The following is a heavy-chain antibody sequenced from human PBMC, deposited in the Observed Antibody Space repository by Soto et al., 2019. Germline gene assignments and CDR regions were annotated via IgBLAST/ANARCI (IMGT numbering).Heavy chain of an antibody. CDR3: ARVMRLGGPGYSYGYRDYYYGMDV. CDR1: GGTFSSYA. D-gene: IGHD5-18*01. CDR2: IIPIFGTA. V-gene: IGHV1-69*13. Sequence: GASVKVSCKASGGTFSSYAISWVRQAPGQGLEWMGGIIPIFGTANYAQKFQGRVTITADESTSTAYMELSSLRSEDTAVYYCARVMRLGGPGYSYGYRDYYYGMDVWGQGTTVTVSS. J-gene: IGHJ6*02.